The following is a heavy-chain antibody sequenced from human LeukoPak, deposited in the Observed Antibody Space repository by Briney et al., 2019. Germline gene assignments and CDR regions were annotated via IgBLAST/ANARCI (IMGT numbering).Heavy chain of an antibody. Sequence: GGSLRLSCAASGFTFRNYVIHWVRQAPGKGLEWVAVTSSDLNVKLYADSVKGRFTISRDDSRSTLYLQMNSLRPEDTAIYYCAREGYYGSGSPPSLYFDYWGQGTLVTVSS. J-gene: IGHJ4*02. CDR3: AREGYYGSGSPPSLYFDY. CDR1: GFTFRNYV. V-gene: IGHV3-30-3*01. CDR2: TSSDLNVK. D-gene: IGHD3-10*01.